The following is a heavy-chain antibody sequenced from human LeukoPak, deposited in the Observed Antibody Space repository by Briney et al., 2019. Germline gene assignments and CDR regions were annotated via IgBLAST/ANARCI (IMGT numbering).Heavy chain of an antibody. J-gene: IGHJ6*02. CDR3: ARQGTAMGYYYYGMDV. V-gene: IGHV4-39*01. CDR2: IYYSGST. CDR1: GGSISSSSYY. Sequence: SETLSLTCTASGGSISSSSYYWGWLRQPPGKGLEWIGSIYYSGSTYYNPSLKSRVTISVDTSKNQFSLKLSSVTAADTAVYYCARQGTAMGYYYYGMDVWGQGTTVTVSS. D-gene: IGHD5-18*01.